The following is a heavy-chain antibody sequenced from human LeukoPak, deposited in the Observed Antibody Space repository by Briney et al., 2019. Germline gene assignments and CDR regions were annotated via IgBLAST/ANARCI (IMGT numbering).Heavy chain of an antibody. V-gene: IGHV4-59*08. D-gene: IGHD5-24*01. CDR3: ARHQDGYGHYFDF. CDR1: GGSISNYY. Sequence: SETLSLTCTVSGGSISNYYWSWIRQPPGKGLEWIGYIHYSGRTKYDPSFESRVTISVDTSKNQFSLKVSSVTAPDTAIYYCARHQDGYGHYFDFWGQGILVTVSS. J-gene: IGHJ4*02. CDR2: IHYSGRT.